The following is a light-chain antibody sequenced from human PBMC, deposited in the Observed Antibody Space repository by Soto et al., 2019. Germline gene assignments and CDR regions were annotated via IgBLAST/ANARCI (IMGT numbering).Light chain of an antibody. CDR3: SAWDNSLNGDV. Sequence: QAVVTQPLSASASPGQRVTISCSGGSSNIGSNTVAWYQHLPGTAPPRLIFTAGQRPSGVPGRFSGSKSGTSASLAISGLQSEDEGDYYCSAWDNSLNGDVFGPGTKVTVL. CDR2: TAG. CDR1: SSNIGSNT. J-gene: IGLJ1*01. V-gene: IGLV1-44*01.